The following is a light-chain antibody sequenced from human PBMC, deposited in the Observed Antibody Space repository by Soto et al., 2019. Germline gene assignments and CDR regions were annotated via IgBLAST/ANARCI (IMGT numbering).Light chain of an antibody. V-gene: IGKV3-20*01. CDR1: RTVSNY. J-gene: IGKJ1*01. CDR2: DAS. CDR3: QQYGSSPRT. Sequence: EIVLTQSPRTLSSSPSQRDRLXCRASRTVSNYLAWYQQKPGKAPRLLIYDASSRPTDIPARFSGSGSGTDFTLTISRLEPEDFAVYYCQQYGSSPRTFGQGTKVDIK.